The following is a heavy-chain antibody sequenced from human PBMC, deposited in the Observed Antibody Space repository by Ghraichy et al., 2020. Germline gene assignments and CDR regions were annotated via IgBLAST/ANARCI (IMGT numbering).Heavy chain of an antibody. J-gene: IGHJ6*02. CDR1: GFIFSSYS. CDR3: ARGVGAVAGHYYYGMDV. Sequence: LSLTCAASGFIFSSYSMNWVRQAPGKGLEWVSFITSSSNAIYYADSVKGRFTMSRDNAKNSVYLQMNSLRAADTALYYCARGVGAVAGHYYYGMDVWGQGTTVTVSS. CDR2: ITSSSNAI. D-gene: IGHD6-19*01. V-gene: IGHV3-48*04.